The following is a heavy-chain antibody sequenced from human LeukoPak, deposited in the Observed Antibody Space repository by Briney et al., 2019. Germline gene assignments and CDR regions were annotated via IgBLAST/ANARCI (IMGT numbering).Heavy chain of an antibody. CDR3: AKDGMGAPSHFDY. CDR1: GFTVSSNY. D-gene: IGHD1-26*01. Sequence: PGGSLRLSCAASGFTVSSNYMSWVRQAPGKGLEWVTAISYDGSNKYYADSVKGRFTISRDNSKNTLYLQMNSLRAEDTAVYYCAKDGMGAPSHFDYWGQGTLVTVSS. CDR2: ISYDGSNK. V-gene: IGHV3-30*18. J-gene: IGHJ4*02.